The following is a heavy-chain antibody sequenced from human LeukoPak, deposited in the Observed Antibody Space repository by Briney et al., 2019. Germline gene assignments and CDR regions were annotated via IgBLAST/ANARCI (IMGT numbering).Heavy chain of an antibody. J-gene: IGHJ4*02. CDR1: GYTFSSYD. CDR3: ARDLPVDTAMVRFDY. CDR2: MNPNSGNT. Sequence: GASVKVSCKASGYTFSSYDINWVRQATGQGLEWMGWMNPNSGNTGYAQKFQGRLNMTRNTSIDTAYMELGSLRSDDTAVYYCARDLPVDTAMVRFDYWGQGTLVTVSS. D-gene: IGHD5-18*01. V-gene: IGHV1-8*01.